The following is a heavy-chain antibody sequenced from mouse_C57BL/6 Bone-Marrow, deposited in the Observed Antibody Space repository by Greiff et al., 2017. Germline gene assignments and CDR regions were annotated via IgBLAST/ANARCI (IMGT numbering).Heavy chain of an antibody. V-gene: IGHV1-69*01. D-gene: IGHD3-2*02. CDR2: IDPSDSYT. Sequence: QVQLQQPGAELVMPGASVKLSCKASGYTFTSYWMHWVKQRPGQGLEWIGEIDPSDSYTNYNQTFKGKSTLTVDKSSSTAYMQLSSLTSEDSAVYYCARGGYVPDYWGQGTTLTVSS. J-gene: IGHJ2*01. CDR3: ARGGYVPDY. CDR1: GYTFTSYW.